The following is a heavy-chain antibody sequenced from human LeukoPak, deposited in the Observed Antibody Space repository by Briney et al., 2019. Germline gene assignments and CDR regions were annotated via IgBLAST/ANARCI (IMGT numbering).Heavy chain of an antibody. J-gene: IGHJ5*02. CDR3: ARHGTARHDILTGSRFDP. CDR1: GGSISGYF. V-gene: IGHV4-4*07. CDR2: IYSSGST. Sequence: PSETLSLTCTVSGGSISGYFWAWIRRPAGKGLEWIGRIYSSGSTNYNLSLKSRVTMSVDTSKNQFSLKLSSVTAADTAVYYCARHGTARHDILTGSRFDPWGQGTLVTVSS. D-gene: IGHD3-9*01.